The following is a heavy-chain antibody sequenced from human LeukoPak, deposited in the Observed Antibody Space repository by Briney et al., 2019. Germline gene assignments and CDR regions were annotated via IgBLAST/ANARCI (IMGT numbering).Heavy chain of an antibody. J-gene: IGHJ6*02. V-gene: IGHV1-18*01. CDR2: ISAYNGNT. Sequence: ASVKVSCKASGYTFTNYGISWVRQAPGQGLEWMGWISAYNGNTSYAQKLQGRVTMTTDTSTSTAYMELRSLRSDDTAVYYCAREKEVEAGTLMFYYCYYGMDVWGQGTTVTVSS. CDR1: GYTFTNYG. CDR3: AREKEVEAGTLMFYYCYYGMDV. D-gene: IGHD6-19*01.